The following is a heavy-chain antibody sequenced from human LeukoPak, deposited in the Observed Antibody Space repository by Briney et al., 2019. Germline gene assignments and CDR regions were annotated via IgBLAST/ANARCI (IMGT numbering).Heavy chain of an antibody. D-gene: IGHD2-2*02. V-gene: IGHV1-18*01. Sequence: ASVKVSCKASGYTFTSYGICWVRQAPGQGLEWMGWISAYNGNTNYAQKFQGRVTMTTDTSTSTAYMELRSLRSDDTAVYYCARDYQLLYGYDAFDTWGQGTMVTVSS. CDR2: ISAYNGNT. J-gene: IGHJ3*02. CDR3: ARDYQLLYGYDAFDT. CDR1: GYTFTSYG.